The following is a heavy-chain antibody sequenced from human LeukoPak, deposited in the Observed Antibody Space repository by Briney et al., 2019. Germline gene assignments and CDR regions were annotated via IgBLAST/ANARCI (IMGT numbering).Heavy chain of an antibody. CDR2: IKSKTDGGTT. CDR1: SGSISTYY. V-gene: IGHV3-15*01. J-gene: IGHJ4*02. D-gene: IGHD3-10*01. CDR3: TTGLGFGEQFYYFDY. Sequence: ETLPLTRTVSSGSISTYYWSWVRQAPGKGLEWVGRIKSKTDGGTTDYAAPVKGRFTISRDDSKNTLYLQMNSLKTEDTAVYYCTTGLGFGEQFYYFDYWGQGTLVTVSS.